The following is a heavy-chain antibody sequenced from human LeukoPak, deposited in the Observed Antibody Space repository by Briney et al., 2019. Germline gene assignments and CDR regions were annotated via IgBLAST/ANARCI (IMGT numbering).Heavy chain of an antibody. J-gene: IGHJ4*02. CDR2: ISVDDQGST. D-gene: IGHD2-15*01. CDR1: EFSFRTYA. CDR3: AKRVVGGFDY. V-gene: IGHV3-23*01. Sequence: GGSLRLSCTTSEFSFRTYAMTWVRQAPGKGLEWVSTISVDDQGSTYYTDSVKGRFTISRDNSKNTVYLQMNSLRAEDTAVYYCAKRVVGGFDYWGQGTLVSVSS.